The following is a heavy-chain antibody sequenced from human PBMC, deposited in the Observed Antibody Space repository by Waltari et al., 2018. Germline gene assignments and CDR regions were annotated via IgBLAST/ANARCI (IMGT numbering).Heavy chain of an antibody. Sequence: QLQLQESGPGLVKPSEPLSLPCSVSGFSLLLNRHYWVWIRQTPGQGLEWLATMSYSGTTYSSPSLKGRVTISRDTSKNQVSLRLGSVTAADTAVYYCATYIGASIGTAAFDVWGQGTKVTVSS. CDR2: MSYSGTT. CDR1: GFSLLLNRHY. J-gene: IGHJ3*01. CDR3: ATYIGASIGTAAFDV. D-gene: IGHD5-12*01. V-gene: IGHV4-39*01.